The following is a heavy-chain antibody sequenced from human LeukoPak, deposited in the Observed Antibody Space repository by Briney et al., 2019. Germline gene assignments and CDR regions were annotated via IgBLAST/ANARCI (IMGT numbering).Heavy chain of an antibody. J-gene: IGHJ1*01. CDR3: ARGVFGELEKLMFQH. D-gene: IGHD3-10*02. Sequence: GASVKVSCKASGYTFNSYYIHWVRQAPGQGLEWMGIINPSGGSTRYPQKFQDRVTMTRDTSTSTVYMELSSLKPDDTAIYYCARGVFGELEKLMFQHWGQGTLVTVSS. CDR2: INPSGGST. CDR1: GYTFNSYY. V-gene: IGHV1-46*02.